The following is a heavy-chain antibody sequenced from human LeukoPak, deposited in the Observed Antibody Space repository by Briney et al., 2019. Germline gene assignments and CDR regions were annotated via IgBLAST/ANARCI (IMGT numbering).Heavy chain of an antibody. CDR2: IYTSGST. CDR1: GGSISSGSYY. J-gene: IGHJ5*02. Sequence: SETLSLTCTVSGGSISSGSYYWSWIRQPAGKGLEWIGRIYTSGSTNYNPSLKSRVTISVDTSKNQFSLKLSSVTAADTAVYYCARAQRGYCSSTSCYYAWFDPWGQGTLVTVSS. CDR3: ARAQRGYCSSTSCYYAWFDP. D-gene: IGHD2-2*01. V-gene: IGHV4-61*02.